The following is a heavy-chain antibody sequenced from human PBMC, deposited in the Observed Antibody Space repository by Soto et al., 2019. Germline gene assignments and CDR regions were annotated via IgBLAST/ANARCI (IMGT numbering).Heavy chain of an antibody. CDR1: GGSFSGYY. J-gene: IGHJ4*02. Sequence: QVQLQQWGAGLLKPSESLSLTCAVYGGSFSGYYWSWIRQPPGKGLEWIGEINHSGSTNYNPSLKSRVTISVDTSKNQFSLKLSSVTAADTAVYYCARGDRDTAMVTYYFDYWGQGTLVTVSS. D-gene: IGHD5-18*01. CDR3: ARGDRDTAMVTYYFDY. CDR2: INHSGST. V-gene: IGHV4-34*01.